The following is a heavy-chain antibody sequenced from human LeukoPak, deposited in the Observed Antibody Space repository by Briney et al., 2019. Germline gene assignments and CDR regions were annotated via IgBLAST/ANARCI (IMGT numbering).Heavy chain of an antibody. J-gene: IGHJ4*02. CDR3: ARGGLNFDY. CDR2: IYHSGST. Sequence: SETLPLTCAVSGGSISSGGYSWSWIRQPPGKGLEWIGYIYHSGSTYYNPSLKSRVTISVDRSKNQFSLKLSSVTAADTAVYYCARGGLNFDYWGQGTLVTVSS. CDR1: GGSISSGGYS. V-gene: IGHV4-30-2*01.